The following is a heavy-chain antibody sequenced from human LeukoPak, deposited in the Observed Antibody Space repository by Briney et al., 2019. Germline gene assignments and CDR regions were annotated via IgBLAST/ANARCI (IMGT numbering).Heavy chain of an antibody. Sequence: GASVKVSCKASGYTFTSYGISWVRQAPGQGPEWMGWISAHNGNTNSVRKFQGRLTMTTDTSTSTAYMELRSLRSDDTAVYYCARDKFDGDYGVFRFGDAFDIWGRGTMVAVSS. CDR1: GYTFTSYG. CDR2: ISAHNGNT. V-gene: IGHV1-18*01. CDR3: ARDKFDGDYGVFRFGDAFDI. J-gene: IGHJ3*02. D-gene: IGHD4-17*01.